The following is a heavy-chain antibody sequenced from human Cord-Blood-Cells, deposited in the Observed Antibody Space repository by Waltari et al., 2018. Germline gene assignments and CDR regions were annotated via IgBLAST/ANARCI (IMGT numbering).Heavy chain of an antibody. CDR2: IIPILGIA. V-gene: IGHV1-69*09. CDR1: GGTFSSYA. CDR3: ASGGSCSSTSCYAFDI. Sequence: QVQLVQSGAEVKQPGSSVKVPCKASGGTFSSYAISWVRQAPGQGLEWMGRIIPILGIANYAQKFQCRVTITADKSTSTAYMELSSLRSEDTAVYYCASGGSCSSTSCYAFDIWGQGTMVTVSS. J-gene: IGHJ3*02. D-gene: IGHD2-2*01.